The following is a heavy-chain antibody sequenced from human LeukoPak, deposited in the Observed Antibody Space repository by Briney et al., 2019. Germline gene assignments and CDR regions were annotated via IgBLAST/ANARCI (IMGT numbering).Heavy chain of an antibody. CDR3: ARVDLSDAFDI. J-gene: IGHJ3*02. Sequence: PSETLSLTCAVSGSSISSGGYSWSWIRQPPGKGLEWIGYIYHSGSTYYNPSLKSRVTISVDRSKNQFSLKLSSVTAADTAVYYCARVDLSDAFDIWGQGTMVTVSS. CDR1: GSSISSGGYS. CDR2: IYHSGST. V-gene: IGHV4-30-2*01.